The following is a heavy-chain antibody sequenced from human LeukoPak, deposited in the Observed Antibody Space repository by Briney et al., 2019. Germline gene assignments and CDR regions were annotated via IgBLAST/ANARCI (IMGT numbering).Heavy chain of an antibody. CDR3: ARVDSSGWYYYYGMDV. V-gene: IGHV3-74*01. D-gene: IGHD6-19*01. CDR1: GFTFSSYW. Sequence: GGSLRLSCAASGFTFSSYWMHWVRQALGRGLVWVSRINSDGSSTSYADSVKGRFTISRDNAKNTLYLQMNSLRAEDTAVYYCARVDSSGWYYYYGMDVWGQGTTVTVSS. CDR2: INSDGSST. J-gene: IGHJ6*02.